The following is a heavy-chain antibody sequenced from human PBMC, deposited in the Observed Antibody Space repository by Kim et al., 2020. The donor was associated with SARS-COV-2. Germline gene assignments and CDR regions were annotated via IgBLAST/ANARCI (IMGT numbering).Heavy chain of an antibody. CDR1: GFTFSSHW. CDR3: ARDRDYGSGKYGAFDI. V-gene: IGHV3-7*03. D-gene: IGHD3-10*01. Sequence: GGSLRLSCAASGFTFSSHWMSWVRQVPGKGLEWVANIRHDESEKFYVDSVRGRFTISRDNAKNLLYLQMNSLRADDTAVYYCARDRDYGSGKYGAFDIWGEGTMVTVSS. CDR2: IRHDESEK. J-gene: IGHJ3*02.